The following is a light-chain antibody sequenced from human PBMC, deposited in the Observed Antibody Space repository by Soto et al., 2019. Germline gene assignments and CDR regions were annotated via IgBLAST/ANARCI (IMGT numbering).Light chain of an antibody. CDR2: DVS. CDR3: SSYTTSNTRQIV. CDR1: SSDVGGYNY. V-gene: IGLV2-14*01. Sequence: QYALTQPASVSGSPVQSITISCTGTSSDVGGYNYVSWYQQHPGKDPKFMTYDVSNRPSGVSKRFSGSKSGNTASLTISGLQAEDEAYYYCSSYTTSNTRQIVFGTGTKLTVL. J-gene: IGLJ1*01.